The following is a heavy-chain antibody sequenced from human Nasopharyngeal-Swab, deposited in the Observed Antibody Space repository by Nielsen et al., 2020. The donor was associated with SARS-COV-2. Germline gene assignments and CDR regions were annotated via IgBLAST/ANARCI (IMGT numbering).Heavy chain of an antibody. CDR1: GGSISSYS. Sequence: GSLRLSCTVSGGSISSYSWSWIRQPPGKGLEWIGCIYYSGSTNYNPSLKSRVTISVDTSKNQFSLKLSSVTATDTAVYYCAREGHTGSVVDYWGQGTLVTVSS. D-gene: IGHD2-15*01. CDR2: IYYSGST. CDR3: AREGHTGSVVDY. V-gene: IGHV4-59*01. J-gene: IGHJ4*02.